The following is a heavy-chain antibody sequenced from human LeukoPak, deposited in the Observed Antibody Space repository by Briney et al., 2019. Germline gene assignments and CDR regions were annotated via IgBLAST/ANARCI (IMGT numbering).Heavy chain of an antibody. CDR3: ARGRWETDI. Sequence: GGSLRLSCAASGITFSSYSMNWVRQAPGKGLEWVSSISSSSTYIYYADSVKGRFTISRDNAKNSLYLQLNSLRDEDTAVFYCARGRWETDIWGQGTMVTVSS. J-gene: IGHJ3*02. CDR2: ISSSSTYI. V-gene: IGHV3-21*01. CDR1: GITFSSYS. D-gene: IGHD1-26*01.